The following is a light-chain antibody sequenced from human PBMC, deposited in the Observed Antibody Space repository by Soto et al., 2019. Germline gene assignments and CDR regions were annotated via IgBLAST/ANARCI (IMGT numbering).Light chain of an antibody. CDR1: SSDVGGYNF. J-gene: IGLJ2*01. V-gene: IGLV2-8*01. Sequence: QSALTQPPSASGSPGQSVTISCTGTSSDVGGYNFVSWYQQHPGKAPKLMIYEVSERPSGVPDRFSGSKSGNTASLTVSGLQAEDEADYYCCSYGGSNIVVFGGGTKLTVL. CDR2: EVS. CDR3: CSYGGSNIVV.